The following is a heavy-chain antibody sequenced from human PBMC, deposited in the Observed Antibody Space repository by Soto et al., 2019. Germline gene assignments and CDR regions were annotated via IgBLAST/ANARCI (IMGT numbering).Heavy chain of an antibody. CDR2: IYTSGST. J-gene: IGHJ6*02. V-gene: IGHV4-4*07. CDR3: AREREIEAAAGSYYYGMDV. Sequence: ETLSLTCTVSGGSISSYYWSWIRQPAGKGLEWIGRIYTSGSTNYNPSLKSRVTMSVDTSKNQFSLKLSSVTAADTAVYYCAREREIEAAAGSYYYGMDVWGQGTTVTVSS. D-gene: IGHD6-13*01. CDR1: GGSISSYY.